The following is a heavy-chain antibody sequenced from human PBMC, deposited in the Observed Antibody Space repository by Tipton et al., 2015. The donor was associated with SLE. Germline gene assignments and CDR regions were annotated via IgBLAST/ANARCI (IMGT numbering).Heavy chain of an antibody. Sequence: SLRLSCEESGFSFNEFTIHWVRQGPGKGLEWDGLISWDGTTAYYGDSVRGRFTIARDNSKNSDQLQMNSLRREDTALYYCARGVXTMXXVGAXFWGQGTLVTVSS. CDR3: ARGVXTMXXVGAXF. CDR1: GFSFNEFT. CDR2: ISWDGTTA. D-gene: IGHD3-22*01. J-gene: IGHJ4*02. V-gene: IGHV3-43*01.